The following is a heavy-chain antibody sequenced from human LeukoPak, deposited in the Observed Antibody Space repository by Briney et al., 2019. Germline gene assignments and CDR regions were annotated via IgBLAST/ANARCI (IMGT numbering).Heavy chain of an antibody. Sequence: GGSLRLSCAASGFTFDDYAMHWVRQAPGKGLEWVSGISWNSGSIGYADSVKGRFTISRDNAKNSLYLQMNSLRAEDTALYYCAKGDGPRSSYYFDYWGQGTLVTVSS. J-gene: IGHJ4*02. CDR3: AKGDGPRSSYYFDY. CDR1: GFTFDDYA. CDR2: ISWNSGSI. D-gene: IGHD6-6*01. V-gene: IGHV3-9*01.